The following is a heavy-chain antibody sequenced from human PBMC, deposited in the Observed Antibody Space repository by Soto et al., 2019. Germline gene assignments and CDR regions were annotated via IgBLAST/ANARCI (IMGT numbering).Heavy chain of an antibody. CDR1: GFTFSSYA. J-gene: IGHJ4*02. V-gene: IGHV3-30-3*01. CDR2: ISYDGSNK. D-gene: IGHD6-13*01. CDR3: AKGSTSSRPYYFDY. Sequence: PGGSLRLSCAASGFTFSSYAMHWVRQAPGKGLEWVAVISYDGSNKYYADSVKGRFTISRDNTKNTLYMQMNSLRAEDTAVYYCAKGSTSSRPYYFDYWGQGTPVTVSS.